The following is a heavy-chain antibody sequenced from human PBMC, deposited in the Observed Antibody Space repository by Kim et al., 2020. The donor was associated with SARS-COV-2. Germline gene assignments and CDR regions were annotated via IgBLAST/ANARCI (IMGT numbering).Heavy chain of an antibody. Sequence: LKSRVTISVDTSKNQFSLKLSSVTAADTAVYYCARDKQGSFWSGQDAFDIWGQGTMVTVSS. V-gene: IGHV4-39*07. D-gene: IGHD3-3*01. J-gene: IGHJ3*02. CDR3: ARDKQGSFWSGQDAFDI.